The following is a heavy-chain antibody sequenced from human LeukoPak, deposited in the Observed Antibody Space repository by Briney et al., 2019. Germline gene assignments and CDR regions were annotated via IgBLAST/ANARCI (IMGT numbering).Heavy chain of an antibody. J-gene: IGHJ4*02. CDR1: GFTFSRYN. CDR3: ARGLDNYGSGSSD. V-gene: IGHV3-21*01. D-gene: IGHD3-10*01. Sequence: GGSLRLSCAASGFTFSRYNMNWVRQAPGKGLEWVSSISSSSSYIYYADSVKGRFTISRDNARNSLYLQMNSLRAEDTAVYYCARGLDNYGSGSSDWGQGTLVTASS. CDR2: ISSSSSYI.